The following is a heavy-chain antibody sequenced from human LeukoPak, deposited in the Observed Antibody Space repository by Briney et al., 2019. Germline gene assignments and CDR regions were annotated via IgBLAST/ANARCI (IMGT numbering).Heavy chain of an antibody. CDR3: ARGGVAVADDY. J-gene: IGHJ4*02. Sequence: ASVKVSCKASGYTFTSYDINWVRQATGQGLEWMGWMNPNSGNTGYAQKFQGRVTMTRDTSISTAYMELSRLRSDDTAVYYCARGGVAVADDYWGQGTLVTVSS. CDR2: MNPNSGNT. D-gene: IGHD6-19*01. V-gene: IGHV1-8*01. CDR1: GYTFTSYD.